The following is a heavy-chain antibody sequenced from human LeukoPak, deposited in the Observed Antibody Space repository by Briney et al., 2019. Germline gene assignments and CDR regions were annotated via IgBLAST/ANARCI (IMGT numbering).Heavy chain of an antibody. CDR2: ISPYSGNT. J-gene: IGHJ4*02. CDR1: GYTFTTYG. D-gene: IGHD3-10*01. CDR3: ARALYGSGSYRNGEYYFDY. Sequence: ASVKVSCKASGYTFTTYGVSWVRQAPGQGLEWMGWISPYSGNTNYAQKLQGRVTMTTDTSTNTAYMELRSLRSDDTAVYYCARALYGSGSYRNGEYYFDYWGQGTLVTVSS. V-gene: IGHV1-18*01.